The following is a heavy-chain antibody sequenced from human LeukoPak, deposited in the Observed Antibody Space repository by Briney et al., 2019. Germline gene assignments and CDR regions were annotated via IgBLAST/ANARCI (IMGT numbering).Heavy chain of an antibody. J-gene: IGHJ4*02. V-gene: IGHV3-48*03. Sequence: QPGGSLRLSCAASGFSFSSYEMNWVRQAPGTGLEWVSYISSSGTTIHYADSVKGRFTISRDNAKNSLFLQMNSLRDEDTAVYYCARDWCGGGSCYYFDHWGQGTLVTVSS. CDR1: GFSFSSYE. CDR2: ISSSGTTI. CDR3: ARDWCGGGSCYYFDH. D-gene: IGHD2-15*01.